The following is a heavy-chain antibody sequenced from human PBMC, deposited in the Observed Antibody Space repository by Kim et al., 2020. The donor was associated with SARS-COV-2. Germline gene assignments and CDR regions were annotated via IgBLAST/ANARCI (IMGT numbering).Heavy chain of an antibody. J-gene: IGHJ5*02. D-gene: IGHD3-22*01. CDR2: IYYSGST. Sequence: SETLSLTCTVSGGSISSSSYYWGWIRQPPGKGLEWIGSIYYSGSTYYNPSLKSRVTISVDTSQNQFSLKLSSVTAADTAVYYCARPKGYYYDSSDWFDPWGQGTLVTVSS. CDR1: GGSISSSSYY. V-gene: IGHV4-39*01. CDR3: ARPKGYYYDSSDWFDP.